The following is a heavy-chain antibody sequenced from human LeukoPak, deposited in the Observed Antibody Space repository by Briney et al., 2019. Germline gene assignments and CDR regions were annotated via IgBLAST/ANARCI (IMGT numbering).Heavy chain of an antibody. CDR3: ARDRADGYNYGDYFDN. CDR2: IYGSSRT. D-gene: IGHD5-18*01. CDR1: GFIVSSNY. V-gene: IGHV3-66*01. Sequence: GGSLRLSCAGAGFIVSSNYMSWVRQAAGKGLEWVSVIYGSSRTYYADSVKGRFTISRDNSKNTVYLQMDSLRAEDTAVYYCARDRADGYNYGDYFDNWGQGTLVTVSS. J-gene: IGHJ4*02.